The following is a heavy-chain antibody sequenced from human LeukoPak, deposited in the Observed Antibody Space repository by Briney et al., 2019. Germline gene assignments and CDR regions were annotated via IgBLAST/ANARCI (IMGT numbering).Heavy chain of an antibody. D-gene: IGHD2-8*01. J-gene: IGHJ6*02. CDR1: GYTFTSYY. CDR2: INPSGGST. CDR3: ARDPYCTNGVCYGIYYYGMDV. V-gene: IGHV1-46*01. Sequence: ASVKVSCKASGYTFTSYYMHWVRQAPGQGLEGMGIINPSGGSTSYAQKFQGRVTMTRDTSTSTVYMELSSLRSEDTAVYYCARDPYCTNGVCYGIYYYGMDVWGQGTTVTVSS.